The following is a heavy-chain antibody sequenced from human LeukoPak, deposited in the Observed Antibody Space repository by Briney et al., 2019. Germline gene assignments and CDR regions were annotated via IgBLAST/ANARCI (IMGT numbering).Heavy chain of an antibody. CDR1: GYTFTGYY. CDR3: ARASFWESPINWFAP. J-gene: IGHJ5*02. V-gene: IGHV1-2*02. Sequence: GASVKVSCKASGYTFTGYYMHWVRQAPGQGLEWVGWINPKNGGSNYAQKFQGRVTMTRDRSISTAYMELSRLPSDDTAVYYCARASFWESPINWFAPWGQGTLVTVSS. CDR2: INPKNGGS. D-gene: IGHD3-16*01.